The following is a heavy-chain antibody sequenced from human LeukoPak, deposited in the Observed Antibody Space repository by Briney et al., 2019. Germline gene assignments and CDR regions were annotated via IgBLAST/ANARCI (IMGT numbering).Heavy chain of an antibody. D-gene: IGHD6-6*01. V-gene: IGHV1-69*04. CDR2: IIPILGIA. Sequence: ASVKVSCKASGGTFSSYASRWVRQAPGQGLEWMGRIIPILGIANYAQKFQGRVTITADKSTSTAYMELSSLRSEDTAVYYCARGPPPYSSSSEWGQGTLVTVSS. J-gene: IGHJ4*02. CDR3: ARGPPPYSSSSE. CDR1: GGTFSSYA.